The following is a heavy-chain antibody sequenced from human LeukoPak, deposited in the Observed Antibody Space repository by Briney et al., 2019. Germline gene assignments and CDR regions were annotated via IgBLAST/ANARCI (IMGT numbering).Heavy chain of an antibody. D-gene: IGHD3-22*01. J-gene: IGHJ4*02. CDR3: ARAYGDYYDSSALPDY. V-gene: IGHV3-21*01. CDR2: ISSSSSYI. CDR1: GFTFSSFS. Sequence: PGGSLRLSCAASGFTFSSFSMNWVRQAPGKGLEWVSSISSSSSYIYYADSVKGRFTISRDNAKNSLYLQMNSLRAEDTAVYYCARAYGDYYDSSALPDYWGQGTLVTVSS.